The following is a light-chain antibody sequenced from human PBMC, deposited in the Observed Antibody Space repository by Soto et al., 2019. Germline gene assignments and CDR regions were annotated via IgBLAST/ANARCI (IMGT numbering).Light chain of an antibody. Sequence: QSALTQPASVSGSHGQSITISCTGTSSDIGRYNYVSWYQQHPGKAPKLMIYEVSNRPSGVTNRFSGAKSGNTASPTISRLQDEDEYEYYCSSYTGSTTLHVFGTGTKLTVL. CDR2: EVS. CDR3: SSYTGSTTLHV. CDR1: SSDIGRYNY. V-gene: IGLV2-14*01. J-gene: IGLJ1*01.